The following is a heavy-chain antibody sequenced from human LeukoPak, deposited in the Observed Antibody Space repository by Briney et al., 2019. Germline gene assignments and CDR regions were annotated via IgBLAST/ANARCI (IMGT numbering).Heavy chain of an antibody. Sequence: GGSLRLSCAASGFTFSTYAMGWVRQAPGKGPEWVSAISIVTTKTYYTDSVKGRFTISRDNSKNILYLQMNNLRAEDTAIYYCAKGLKWELPSDHWGQGTLVTVSS. J-gene: IGHJ4*02. CDR2: ISIVTTKT. D-gene: IGHD1-26*01. CDR1: GFTFSTYA. CDR3: AKGLKWELPSDH. V-gene: IGHV3-23*01.